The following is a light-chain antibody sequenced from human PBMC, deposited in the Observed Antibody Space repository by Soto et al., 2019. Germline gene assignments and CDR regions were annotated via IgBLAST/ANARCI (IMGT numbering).Light chain of an antibody. V-gene: IGLV2-8*01. CDR3: NSYAGSFYV. CDR1: SSDVGGYNY. J-gene: IGLJ1*01. CDR2: EVS. Sequence: QSVLTQPPSASGSPGQSVTISCTGTSSDVGGYNYVSWYQQHPGKAPKLMIYEVSKRPSGVPDRFSGSKSGNTASLTVSGLQAEDEADYYCNSYAGSFYVFGTGTKVTVL.